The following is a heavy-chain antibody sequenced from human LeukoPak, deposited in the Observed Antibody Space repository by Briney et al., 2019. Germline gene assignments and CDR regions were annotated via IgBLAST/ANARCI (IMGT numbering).Heavy chain of an antibody. CDR1: GFTFSSYP. V-gene: IGHV3-23*01. D-gene: IGHD3-10*01. CDR3: AKDTITMVRGVTSYYFDY. CDR2: ISGSGGST. J-gene: IGHJ4*02. Sequence: GGSLRLSCAASGFTFSSYPMSWVRQAPGEGLEWGSDISGSGGSTYYADSVKGRFTISRDNSKNTLYLQMNSLRAEDTAVYYCAKDTITMVRGVTSYYFDYWGQGNLVTVSS.